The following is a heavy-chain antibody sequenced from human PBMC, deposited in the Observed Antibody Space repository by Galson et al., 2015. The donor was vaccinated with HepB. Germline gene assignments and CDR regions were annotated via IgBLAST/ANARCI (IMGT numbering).Heavy chain of an antibody. Sequence: SLRLSCAASGFTFSSFGMHWVRQAPGKGLEWVAVIWYDGSNKYYADSVKGRFTISRDNSKNTLYLQMNSLRAEDTAVYYCAISSLGPFPLPDYWGQGTLVTVSS. D-gene: IGHD6-6*01. CDR1: GFTFSSFG. V-gene: IGHV3-33*08. CDR3: AISSLGPFPLPDY. CDR2: IWYDGSNK. J-gene: IGHJ4*02.